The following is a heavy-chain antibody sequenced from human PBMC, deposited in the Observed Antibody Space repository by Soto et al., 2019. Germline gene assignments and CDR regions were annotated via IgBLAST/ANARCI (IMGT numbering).Heavy chain of an antibody. J-gene: IGHJ6*04. CDR2: ISTYNGNT. Sequence: QVQLVQSGAEVKKPGASVKVSCKASGYTFINYGISWVRQAPGQGLEWMGWISTYNGNTKYAQKVKGRVTMTTDTSTSTAYMELRSLRSDATAVYYCARWLRNGMPVWGKGTTVAVSS. CDR1: GYTFINYG. V-gene: IGHV1-18*01. D-gene: IGHD3-22*01. CDR3: ARWLRNGMPV.